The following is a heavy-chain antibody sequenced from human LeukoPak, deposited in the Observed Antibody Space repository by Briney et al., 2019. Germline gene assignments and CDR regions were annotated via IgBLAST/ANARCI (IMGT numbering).Heavy chain of an antibody. J-gene: IGHJ4*02. CDR1: GFTFSSYA. CDR3: AKVSPYGGAPC. V-gene: IGHV3-23*01. Sequence: GGSLRLSCAASGFTFSSYAMSWVRQAPGKGLEWVSAISGGGGSTYYADSVKGRFTISRDNSKSTLYLQTSSLRAEDTAVYYCAKVSPYGGAPCWGQRTLLTVSS. CDR2: ISGGGGST. D-gene: IGHD4-17*01.